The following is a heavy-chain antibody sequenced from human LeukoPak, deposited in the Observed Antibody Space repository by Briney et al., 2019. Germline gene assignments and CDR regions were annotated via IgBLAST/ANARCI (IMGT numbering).Heavy chain of an antibody. V-gene: IGHV3-23*01. CDR2: ISGSGVST. Sequence: GGSLRLSCAASGFTFSSYAMSWVRQAPGKGLEWVSAISGSGVSTYYTDSVKGRFTISRDNSKNTLYLQMNSLRDEDTAVYYCARRSYGMDVWGQGTTVTVSS. CDR1: GFTFSSYA. CDR3: ARRSYGMDV. J-gene: IGHJ6*02.